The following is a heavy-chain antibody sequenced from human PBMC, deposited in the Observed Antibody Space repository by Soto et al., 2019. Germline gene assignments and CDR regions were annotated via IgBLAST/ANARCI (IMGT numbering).Heavy chain of an antibody. V-gene: IGHV3-7*04. D-gene: IGHD3-22*01. CDR3: ARGDYYDNSGPFSDAFDV. J-gene: IGHJ3*01. CDR1: GFKFRTFL. CDR2: INQDGGQK. Sequence: GGSLILSCASSGFKFRTFLMILVRQNPGKGLEWVANINQDGGQKWYVDSVKGRFTISRDNAKNSLYLQMNSLRVEDTAVYYCARGDYYDNSGPFSDAFDVWGQGTLVTVSS.